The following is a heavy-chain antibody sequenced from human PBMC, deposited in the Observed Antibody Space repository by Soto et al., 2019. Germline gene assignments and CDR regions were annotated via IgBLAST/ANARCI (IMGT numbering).Heavy chain of an antibody. J-gene: IGHJ4*02. V-gene: IGHV4-34*01. CDR3: ARDKLTGLFDY. Sequence: PSGTLSLTCAVYGGSFSGYYWTWIRQPPGTGLEWIGEINHSGSTNYNPSLKSRVTISVDTSKNQFSLKLTSVTAADTAVYYCARDKLTGLFDYWGQGTLVTVYS. CDR1: GGSFSGYY. D-gene: IGHD2-8*02. CDR2: INHSGST.